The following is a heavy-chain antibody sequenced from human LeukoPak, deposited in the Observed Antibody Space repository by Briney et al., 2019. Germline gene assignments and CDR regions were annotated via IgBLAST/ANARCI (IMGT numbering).Heavy chain of an antibody. D-gene: IGHD3-9*01. CDR2: ISAYNGNT. CDR1: GYTFTSYG. J-gene: IGHJ6*04. CDR3: ARGSPRALRYFDWHKNYYYYGMDV. V-gene: IGHV1-18*04. Sequence: ASVKVSCKASGYTFTSYGISWVRQAPGQGLEWMGCISAYNGNTNYAQKLQGRVTMTTDTSTSTAYMELRSLRSDDTAVYYCARGSPRALRYFDWHKNYYYYGMDVWGKGTTVTVSS.